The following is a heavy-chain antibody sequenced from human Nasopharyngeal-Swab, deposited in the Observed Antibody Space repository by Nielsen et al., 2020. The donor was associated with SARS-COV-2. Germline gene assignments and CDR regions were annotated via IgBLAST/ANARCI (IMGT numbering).Heavy chain of an antibody. D-gene: IGHD3-22*01. V-gene: IGHV3-30-3*01. CDR1: GFTFSSYA. J-gene: IGHJ4*02. CDR3: ARGPGYYYDSSGSFPVY. Sequence: GESLKISCAASGFTFSSYAMHWVRQAPGKGLEWVAVISYDGSNKYYADSVKGRFTISRDNSKNTLYLQMNSLRAEDTVVYYCARGPGYYYDSSGSFPVYWGQGTLVTVSS. CDR2: ISYDGSNK.